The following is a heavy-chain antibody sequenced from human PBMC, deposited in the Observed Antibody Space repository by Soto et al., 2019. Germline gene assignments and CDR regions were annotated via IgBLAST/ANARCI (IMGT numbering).Heavy chain of an antibody. CDR3: ARVYSTTWSPDAFDI. CDR1: GGSFNDYY. V-gene: IGHV4-34*01. CDR2: IKHSGLT. D-gene: IGHD2-2*01. Sequence: SETLSLTCAVSGGSFNDYYWSWIRQPPGKGLEWIGEIKHSGLTNYNSSLKSRITMSVXXXKXXXXLKLXSXXAAXTAVYYCARVYSTTWSPDAFDIWGQGTVVT. J-gene: IGHJ3*02.